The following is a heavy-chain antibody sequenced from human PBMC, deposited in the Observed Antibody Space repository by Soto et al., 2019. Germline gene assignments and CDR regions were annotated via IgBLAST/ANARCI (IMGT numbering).Heavy chain of an antibody. CDR2: IRSKANSYAT. J-gene: IGHJ6*02. CDR1: GFTFSGSA. D-gene: IGHD3-22*01. Sequence: GGSLRLSCAASGFTFSGSAMHWVRQASGKGLEWVGRIRSKANSYATAYAASVKGRFTISRDDSKNTAYLQMNSLKTEDTAVYYCTRLGQYYYDSSGYYYYGMDVWGQGTTVTVSS. CDR3: TRLGQYYYDSSGYYYYGMDV. V-gene: IGHV3-73*01.